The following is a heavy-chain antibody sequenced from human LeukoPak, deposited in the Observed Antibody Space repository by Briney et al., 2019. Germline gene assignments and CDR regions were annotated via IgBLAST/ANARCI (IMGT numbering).Heavy chain of an antibody. CDR3: ARTTEAHSWRTRYYDYYMDV. J-gene: IGHJ6*03. CDR2: IYYSGST. V-gene: IGHV4-59*01. D-gene: IGHD6-13*01. Sequence: SETLSLTCIVSGGSTCGYFWSWIRQPPGKGLEWIGHIYYSGSTNYNPSLKSRVTISVDTSKNQFSLKLSSVTAADTAVYYCARTTEAHSWRTRYYDYYMDVWGKGTTVTVSS. CDR1: GGSTCGYF.